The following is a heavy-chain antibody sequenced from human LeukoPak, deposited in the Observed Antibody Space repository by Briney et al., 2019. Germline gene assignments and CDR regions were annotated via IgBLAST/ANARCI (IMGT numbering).Heavy chain of an antibody. V-gene: IGHV3-23*01. Sequence: SGGSLRLSCAASGFTFSSYAMSWVRQAPGKGLEWVSAISGSGGSTYYADSVKGRFTISRDNSKNTLYLQMNSLRAEDMALYYCAKDLGRDSSWLFDYWGQGTLVTVSS. J-gene: IGHJ4*02. D-gene: IGHD6-13*01. CDR2: ISGSGGST. CDR3: AKDLGRDSSWLFDY. CDR1: GFTFSSYA.